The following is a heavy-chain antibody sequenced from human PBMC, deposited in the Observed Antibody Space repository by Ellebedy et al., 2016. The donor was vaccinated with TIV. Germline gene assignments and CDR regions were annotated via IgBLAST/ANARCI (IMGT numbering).Heavy chain of an antibody. CDR3: ARLRPWELLDY. CDR1: GYTFTAYA. J-gene: IGHJ4*02. Sequence: AASVKVSCKASGYTFTAYAMTWVRQAPGQGLEWMGWIDTKTGNPTFAKGFTGRFVFSLDPSVSTAYLQLSNLKAEDTAVFYCARLRPWELLDYWGQGTRVTVSS. V-gene: IGHV7-4-1*02. CDR2: IDTKTGNP. D-gene: IGHD1-26*01.